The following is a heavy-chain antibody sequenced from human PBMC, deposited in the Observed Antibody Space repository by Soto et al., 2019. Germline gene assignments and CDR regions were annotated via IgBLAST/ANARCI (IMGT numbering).Heavy chain of an antibody. Sequence: PGGSLRLSCAASGFTFSSYAMSWVRQAPGKGLEWVSTISGSGGSTYYADSVKGRFTISRDNSKNTLYLQMNSLRAEDTAVYYCAKGTYYDFWSGHMNWFDPWGQGTLVTVSS. CDR1: GFTFSSYA. J-gene: IGHJ5*02. CDR3: AKGTYYDFWSGHMNWFDP. CDR2: ISGSGGST. D-gene: IGHD3-3*01. V-gene: IGHV3-23*01.